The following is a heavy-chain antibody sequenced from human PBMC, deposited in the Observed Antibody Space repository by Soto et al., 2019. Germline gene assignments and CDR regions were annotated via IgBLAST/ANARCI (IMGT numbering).Heavy chain of an antibody. J-gene: IGHJ4*02. D-gene: IGHD1-1*01. CDR1: GGSISSYY. Sequence: PSETLSLTCTVSGGSISSYYWSWIRQPPGKGLEWMGTIYNNGNTNYNSSLKGQITIFVDTSKNVFSLKLTSVTALDTAVYYCARLQRPGTFDYWGLGTLVTVSS. V-gene: IGHV4-4*08. CDR3: ARLQRPGTFDY. CDR2: IYNNGNT.